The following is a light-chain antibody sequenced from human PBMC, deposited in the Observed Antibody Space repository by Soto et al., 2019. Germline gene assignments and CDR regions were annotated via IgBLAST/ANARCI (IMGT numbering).Light chain of an antibody. Sequence: QSVLTQPASVSGSPGQSIAISCTGTSSDVGAYNYVSWYQQPPGKAPKLMIYDVSNRPSGVSDRFSGSKSGNTAFLTISGLQTEDEADYYCKSYTTTSTYVFGTGTKVTVL. CDR2: DVS. CDR3: KSYTTTSTYV. CDR1: SSDVGAYNY. V-gene: IGLV2-14*01. J-gene: IGLJ1*01.